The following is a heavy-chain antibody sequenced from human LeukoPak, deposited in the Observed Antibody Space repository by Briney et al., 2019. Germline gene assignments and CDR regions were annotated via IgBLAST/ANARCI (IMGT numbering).Heavy chain of an antibody. CDR2: VYHSGST. D-gene: IGHD1-26*01. V-gene: IGHV4-4*02. CDR1: GGSISSSNW. CDR3: ARDREWELQSSRYFDY. J-gene: IGHJ4*02. Sequence: SETLSLTCAVSGGSISSSNWWSWVRQPPGKGPEWIGEVYHSGSTNYNPSLKRRVTISVDESKNQFSLRLSSVTAADTAVYYCARDREWELQSSRYFDYWGQGTLVTVSS.